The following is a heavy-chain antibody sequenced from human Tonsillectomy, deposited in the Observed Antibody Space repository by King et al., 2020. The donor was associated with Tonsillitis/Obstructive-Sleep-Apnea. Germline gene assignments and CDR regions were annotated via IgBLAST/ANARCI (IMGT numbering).Heavy chain of an antibody. CDR1: GFTFSSYA. D-gene: IGHD3-10*01. CDR3: AKDLALWFGEFDY. J-gene: IGHJ4*02. V-gene: IGHV3-23*04. CDR2: ISGSGGSA. Sequence: VQLVESGGGLVQPGGSLRLSCAASGFTFSSYAMSWVRQAPGKGLEWVSSISGSGGSAYYADSVKGRFTISRDNSKYTLYLQMNSLRAEDTAVYYCAKDLALWFGEFDYWGQGTLVTVSS.